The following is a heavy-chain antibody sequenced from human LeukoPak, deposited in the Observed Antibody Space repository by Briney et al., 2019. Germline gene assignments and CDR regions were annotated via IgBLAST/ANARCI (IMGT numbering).Heavy chain of an antibody. Sequence: GGSLRLSCAASGLTFSSYSMNWVRQAPGRGLEWVSSISRSSTYIYYADSVKGRFTISRDNAKNTLYLQMNSLRAEDTAVYNCAKDRRRDDVLTGSFSDWGQGTLVTVSS. J-gene: IGHJ4*02. V-gene: IGHV3-21*01. D-gene: IGHD3-9*01. CDR2: ISRSSTYI. CDR1: GLTFSSYS. CDR3: AKDRRRDDVLTGSFSD.